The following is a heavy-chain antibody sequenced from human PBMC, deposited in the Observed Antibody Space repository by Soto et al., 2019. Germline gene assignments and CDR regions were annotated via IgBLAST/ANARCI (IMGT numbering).Heavy chain of an antibody. CDR3: AADSGDDSTGYGADY. J-gene: IGHJ4*02. V-gene: IGHV1-58*02. CDR2: VVVGSGNT. D-gene: IGHD3-22*01. Sequence: ASVKVSCKASVLTFTRSAIQWVRQARGQRLEWIGWVVVGSGNTNYAPQFQERVTITRDTATRTSYMELSSLRSEDTALYYCAADSGDDSTGYGADYWGQGTLVTVSS. CDR1: VLTFTRSA.